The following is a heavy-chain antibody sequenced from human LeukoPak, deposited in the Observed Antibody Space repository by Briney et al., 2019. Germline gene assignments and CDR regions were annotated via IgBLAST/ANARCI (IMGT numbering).Heavy chain of an antibody. D-gene: IGHD3-16*01. CDR2: INPSGGST. Sequence: ASVKVSCKASGYTFTSYYMHWVRQAPGQGLEWMGIINPSGGSTSYAQKFQGRVTMTTDTSTSTAYMELRSLRSDDTAVYYCARDGRGSESDYWGQGTLVTVSS. CDR1: GYTFTSYY. CDR3: ARDGRGSESDY. J-gene: IGHJ4*02. V-gene: IGHV1-46*01.